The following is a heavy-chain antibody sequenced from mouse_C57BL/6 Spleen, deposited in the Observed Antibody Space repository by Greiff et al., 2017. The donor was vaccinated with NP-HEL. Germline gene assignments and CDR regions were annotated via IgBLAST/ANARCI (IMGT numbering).Heavy chain of an antibody. CDR1: GYTFTSYW. CDR2: IYPGNSDT. CDR3: TKGSSSYYYAMDY. V-gene: IGHV1-5*01. D-gene: IGHD1-1*01. Sequence: EVQLQQSGTVLARPGASVKMSCKTSGYTFTSYWMHWVKQRPGQGLEWIGAIYPGNSDTSYNQKFKGKAKLTAVTSASTAYMELSSLTNEDSAVYYCTKGSSSYYYAMDYWGQGTSVTVSS. J-gene: IGHJ4*01.